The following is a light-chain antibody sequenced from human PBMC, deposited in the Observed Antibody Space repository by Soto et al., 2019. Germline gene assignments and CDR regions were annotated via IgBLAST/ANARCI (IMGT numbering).Light chain of an antibody. V-gene: IGKV3-15*01. J-gene: IGKJ5*01. Sequence: SPATLSVSPGERATLSCRAAQGVTTNFAWYQQKSGQSPRLLIYDVSNRATGVPARFSGSGSETDFTLTISGLRSEDSAVYFCQQYNNWPFSFGQGTRLEIK. CDR3: QQYNNWPFS. CDR2: DVS. CDR1: QGVTTN.